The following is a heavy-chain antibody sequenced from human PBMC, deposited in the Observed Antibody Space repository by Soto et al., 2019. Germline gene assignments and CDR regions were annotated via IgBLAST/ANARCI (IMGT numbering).Heavy chain of an antibody. D-gene: IGHD3-22*01. CDR3: ARGSGYYYDSSGYRDAFDI. CDR1: GGPISSYY. J-gene: IGHJ3*02. V-gene: IGHV4-4*07. CDR2: IYTSGST. Sequence: KPSETLSLTCTVSGGPISSYYWSWIRQPAGKGLEWIGRIYTSGSTNYNPSLKSRVTMSVDTSKNQFSLKLSSVTAADTAVYYCARGSGYYYDSSGYRDAFDIWGQGTMVTVSS.